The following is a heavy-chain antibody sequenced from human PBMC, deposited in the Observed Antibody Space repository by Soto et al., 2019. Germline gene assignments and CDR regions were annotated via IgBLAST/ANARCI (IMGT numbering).Heavy chain of an antibody. CDR3: AQEPSSGLYLC. J-gene: IGHJ4*02. Sequence: SRPTLVNPTQTLTLTCTFSGFSLSTSGVGVGWIRQPPGKALEWLALIYWNDDKRYSPSLKSRLTITKDTSKNQVVLTMTNMAPVDTATYYCAQEPSSGLYLCWGQGTLVIVSS. CDR1: GFSLSTSGVG. D-gene: IGHD6-19*01. CDR2: IYWNDDK. V-gene: IGHV2-5*01.